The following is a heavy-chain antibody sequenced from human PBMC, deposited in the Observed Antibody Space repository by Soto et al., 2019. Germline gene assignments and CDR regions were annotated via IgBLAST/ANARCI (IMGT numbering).Heavy chain of an antibody. D-gene: IGHD3-16*01. CDR3: AGGFGSFDY. V-gene: IGHV3-23*01. CDR2: ISGSGGST. J-gene: IGHJ4*02. Sequence: EVQLLESGGGLVQPGGSLRLSCAASGFNFSSYAVSWVRQAPGKGLEWVSAISGSGGSTYYADSVKGRFTVSRDNSKNTLYLQMNSLRAEDTAVYYCAGGFGSFDYWGQGTLVTVSS. CDR1: GFNFSSYA.